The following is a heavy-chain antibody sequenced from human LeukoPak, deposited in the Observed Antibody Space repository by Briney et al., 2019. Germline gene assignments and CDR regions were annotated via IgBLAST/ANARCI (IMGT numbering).Heavy chain of an antibody. J-gene: IGHJ4*02. CDR1: GRSVSSGGDD. CDR2: IYYSDST. CDR3: ARDSQEGGYFDY. D-gene: IGHD3-16*01. Sequence: SETLSLTCTVSGRSVSSGGDDWSWIRQPPGKGLEWIGYIYYSDSTNYNPSLTSPVTISVDTSKNQFSLKLSSVTAADTAVYYCARDSQEGGYFDYWGQGTLVTVSS. V-gene: IGHV4-61*08.